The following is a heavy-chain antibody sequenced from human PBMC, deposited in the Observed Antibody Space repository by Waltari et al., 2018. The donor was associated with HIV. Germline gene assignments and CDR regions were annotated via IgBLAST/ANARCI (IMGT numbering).Heavy chain of an antibody. D-gene: IGHD1-26*01. J-gene: IGHJ6*02. CDR3: ARDPAILESGSPLKVFYGMDV. V-gene: IGHV3-33*01. CDR1: GFRLSSFG. CDR2: VWYDGSYK. Sequence: VYLVASGGGLVQPGKSLRLSCTASGFRLSSFGMHRVCQAPGRGLEWVALVWYDGSYKFYGDSMKGRFTISRDNSKNTLYLQMNSLRDEDTAIYFCARDPAILESGSPLKVFYGMDVWGPGTSVTVSS.